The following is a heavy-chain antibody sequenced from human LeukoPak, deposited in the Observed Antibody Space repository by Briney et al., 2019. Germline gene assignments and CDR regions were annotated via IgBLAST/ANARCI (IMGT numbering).Heavy chain of an antibody. CDR2: ISSGSTI. CDR1: GFTFSTYE. V-gene: IGHV3-48*03. Sequence: GGSLRLSCAASGFTFSTYEMNWVRQAPGKGLEWVSYISSGSTIYYADSVKGRFTISRDNAQNSLYLQMNSLRAEDTAVYYCARPGPYGSGSAYNWFDPWGQGTLVTVSS. CDR3: ARPGPYGSGSAYNWFDP. J-gene: IGHJ5*02. D-gene: IGHD3-10*01.